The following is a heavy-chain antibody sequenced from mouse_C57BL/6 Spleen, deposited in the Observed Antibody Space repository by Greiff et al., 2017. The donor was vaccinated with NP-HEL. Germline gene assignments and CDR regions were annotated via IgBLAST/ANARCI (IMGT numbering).Heavy chain of an antibody. CDR1: GYTFTDYY. Sequence: QVQLQQSGAELVRPGASVKLSCKASGYTFTDYYINWVKQRPGQGLEWIARIYPGSGNTYYNEKFKGKATLTAEKSSSTAYMQLSSLTSEDSAVYFCARQDTTAFDYWGQGTTLTVSS. V-gene: IGHV1-76*01. D-gene: IGHD1-2*01. CDR3: ARQDTTAFDY. J-gene: IGHJ2*01. CDR2: IYPGSGNT.